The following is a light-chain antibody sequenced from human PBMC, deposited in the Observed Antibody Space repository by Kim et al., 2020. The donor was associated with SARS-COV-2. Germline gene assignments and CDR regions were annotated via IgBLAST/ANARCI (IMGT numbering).Light chain of an antibody. J-gene: IGLJ3*02. CDR3: CSYAGSWV. CDR1: SSDVGDYNY. Sequence: SPGQSVPISCTGTSSDVGDYNYVSWYQQHPGKAPKLMIYDVSKRPSGVPDRFSGSKSGNTASLTISGLQAEDEADYYCCSYAGSWVFGGGTKLTVL. V-gene: IGLV2-11*01. CDR2: DVS.